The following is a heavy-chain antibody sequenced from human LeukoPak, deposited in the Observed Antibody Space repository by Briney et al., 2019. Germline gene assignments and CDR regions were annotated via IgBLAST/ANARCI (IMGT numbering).Heavy chain of an antibody. CDR3: ARDMSPWESRNPDAFDI. V-gene: IGHV3-53*01. CDR2: FYSGGST. Sequence: AGGSLRLSCAASGFSVSTNYMNWVRQAPGKGLEWVSVFYSGGSTYYADSVRGRFTISRDNSKNTLYLQMNSLRVEDTAVYYCARDMSPWESRNPDAFDIWGQGTMVTVSS. CDR1: GFSVSTNY. D-gene: IGHD1-26*01. J-gene: IGHJ3*02.